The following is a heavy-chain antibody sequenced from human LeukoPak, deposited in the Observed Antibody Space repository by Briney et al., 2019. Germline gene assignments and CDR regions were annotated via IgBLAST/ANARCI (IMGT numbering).Heavy chain of an antibody. Sequence: SVKVSCKASGGTFSSYAISWVRQAPGQGLEWMGRIIPILGIANYAQKFQGRVTITADKSTSTAYMELSSLRSEDTAVYYCARGDDYSNYATGYWGQGTLVTVSS. J-gene: IGHJ4*02. CDR2: IIPILGIA. D-gene: IGHD4-11*01. V-gene: IGHV1-69*04. CDR3: ARGDDYSNYATGY. CDR1: GGTFSSYA.